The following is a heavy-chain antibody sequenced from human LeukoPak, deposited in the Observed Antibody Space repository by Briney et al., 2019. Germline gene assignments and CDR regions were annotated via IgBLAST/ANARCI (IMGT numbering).Heavy chain of an antibody. D-gene: IGHD3-10*01. CDR1: GFTFSTYS. Sequence: GGSLRLSCAASGFTFSTYSMNWVRQAPGKGLEWVSYISSSSSTIYYADSVKGRFIISRDNAKNSLYLQMNSLRAEDTAVYYCARVQVRGVIYYWGQGTLVSVSS. CDR3: ARVQVRGVIYY. CDR2: ISSSSSTI. V-gene: IGHV3-48*01. J-gene: IGHJ4*02.